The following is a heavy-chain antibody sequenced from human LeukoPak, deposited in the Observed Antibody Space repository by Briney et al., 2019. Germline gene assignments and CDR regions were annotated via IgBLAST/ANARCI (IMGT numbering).Heavy chain of an antibody. CDR2: ISGSGGST. CDR3: AKDAGGYYDSSGYFLGAFDI. CDR1: GFTLSSYA. Sequence: PGGSLRLSCAASGFTLSSYAMSWVRHAPGKGLEWVSAISGSGGSTYYADSVKGRFTISRDNSKNTLYLQMNSLRAEDTAVYYCAKDAGGYYDSSGYFLGAFDIWGQGTMVTVSS. V-gene: IGHV3-23*01. J-gene: IGHJ3*02. D-gene: IGHD3-22*01.